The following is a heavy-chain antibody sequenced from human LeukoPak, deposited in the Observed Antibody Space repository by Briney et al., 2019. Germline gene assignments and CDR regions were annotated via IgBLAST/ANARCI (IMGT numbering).Heavy chain of an antibody. CDR2: IYYSGST. J-gene: IGHJ4*02. D-gene: IGHD2-15*01. Sequence: SETLSLTCTVSGGSISSYYWSWLRQPPRKGLEWFGYIYYSGSTNYNPSLKSRVTISVDTSKNQFSLKLSSVTAADTAVYYCAREWCSGGSCFIDYWGQGTLVTVSS. CDR3: AREWCSGGSCFIDY. CDR1: GGSISSYY. V-gene: IGHV4-59*01.